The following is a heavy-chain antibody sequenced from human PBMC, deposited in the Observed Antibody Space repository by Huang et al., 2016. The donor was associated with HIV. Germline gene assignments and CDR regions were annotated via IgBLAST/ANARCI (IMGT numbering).Heavy chain of an antibody. J-gene: IGHJ4*02. CDR2: ISPNRGTA. CDR1: GGSFRNFA. CDR3: ATVDYYDTSGPQRGYFDN. V-gene: IGHV1-69*01. D-gene: IGHD3-22*01. Sequence: QVQLVQSGAEVKKPGSSVKVSCKASGGSFRNFAIGWVRQAPGQGLEGMGGISPNRGTANYAEKVQGRVTIIADESTGTADMELSSLRSEDTAVYYCATVDYYDTSGPQRGYFDNWGQGTLVTVSS.